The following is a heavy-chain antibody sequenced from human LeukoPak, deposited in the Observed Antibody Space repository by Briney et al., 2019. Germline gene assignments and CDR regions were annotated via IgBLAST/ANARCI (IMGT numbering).Heavy chain of an antibody. V-gene: IGHV1-2*02. Sequence: ASVPVSCKASGYTFTGYYMHWVRQAPGQGLEWMGWINPNSGGTNYAQKFQGRVTTTRDTSIRTAYMELSRLRSDDTAVYYCARRGEREVPAALDDWGQGTLVTVSS. CDR2: INPNSGGT. CDR3: ARRGEREVPAALDD. J-gene: IGHJ4*02. D-gene: IGHD2-2*01. CDR1: GYTFTGYY.